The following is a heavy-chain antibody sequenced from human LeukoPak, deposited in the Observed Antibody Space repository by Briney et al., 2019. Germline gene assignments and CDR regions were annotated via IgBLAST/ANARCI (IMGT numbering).Heavy chain of an antibody. J-gene: IGHJ3*02. CDR2: IGIDSGNT. V-gene: IGHV3-48*01. CDR1: GFRFSDYS. D-gene: IGHD3-22*01. Sequence: GSLRLSCAASGFRFSDYSMNWVRQAPGKGLEWISYIGIDSGNTHYADSVKGRFTISGDKAKNSLYLQMNSLRAEDTAVYYCARDYGDSSGYGAFDIWGQGTMVTVSS. CDR3: ARDYGDSSGYGAFDI.